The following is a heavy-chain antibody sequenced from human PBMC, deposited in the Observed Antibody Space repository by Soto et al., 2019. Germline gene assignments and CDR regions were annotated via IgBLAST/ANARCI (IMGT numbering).Heavy chain of an antibody. CDR3: AGWIQLWDGVIGFDY. CDR1: GGSISSGGYY. CDR2: IYYSGST. V-gene: IGHV4-31*03. Sequence: SETLSLSCTVSGGSISSGGYYWSWIRQHPGKGLEWIGYIYYSGSTYYNPSLKSRVTISVDTSKNQFSLKLSSVTAADTAVYYCAGWIQLWDGVIGFDYWGQGTLVTVSS. J-gene: IGHJ4*02. D-gene: IGHD5-18*01.